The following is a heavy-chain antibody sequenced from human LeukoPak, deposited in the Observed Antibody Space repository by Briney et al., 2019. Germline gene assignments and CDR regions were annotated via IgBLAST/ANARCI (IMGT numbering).Heavy chain of an antibody. Sequence: ASVKVSCKASGGTFSSYAISWVRQAPGQGLEWMGWMNPNSGNTGYAQKFQGRATMTRNTSISTAYMELSSLRSEDTAVYYCARMSYYDNSGDNWFDPWGQGTLVTVSS. CDR3: ARMSYYDNSGDNWFDP. CDR2: MNPNSGNT. V-gene: IGHV1-8*02. D-gene: IGHD3-22*01. CDR1: GGTFSSYA. J-gene: IGHJ5*02.